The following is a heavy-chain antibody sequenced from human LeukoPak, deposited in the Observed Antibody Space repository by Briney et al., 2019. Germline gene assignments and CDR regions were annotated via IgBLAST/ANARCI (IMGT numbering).Heavy chain of an antibody. J-gene: IGHJ4*02. Sequence: GGSLRLSCAASGFTFSSYAMSWVRQAPGKGLEWVSAISGSGGSTYYADSVKGRFTISRDNSKNTLYLQMNSLRAEDTAVYYCAREGYYDSSGYSIRFSYWGQGTLVTVSS. CDR3: AREGYYDSSGYSIRFSY. V-gene: IGHV3-23*01. CDR2: ISGSGGST. CDR1: GFTFSSYA. D-gene: IGHD3-22*01.